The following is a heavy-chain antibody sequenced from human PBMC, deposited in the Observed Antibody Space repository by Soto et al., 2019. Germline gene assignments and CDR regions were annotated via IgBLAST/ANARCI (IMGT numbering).Heavy chain of an antibody. V-gene: IGHV1-69*01. D-gene: IGHD6-19*01. CDR2: IIPIFGTA. Sequence: QVQLVQSGAEVKKPGSSVKVSCKASGGTFSSYAISWVRQAPGQGLEWMGGIIPIFGTANYAQKFQGRVTITADESTSTADMELSSLGSEDTAVYYCARDQVTGRIAVAGFYGMDVWGQGTTVTVSS. J-gene: IGHJ6*02. CDR3: ARDQVTGRIAVAGFYGMDV. CDR1: GGTFSSYA.